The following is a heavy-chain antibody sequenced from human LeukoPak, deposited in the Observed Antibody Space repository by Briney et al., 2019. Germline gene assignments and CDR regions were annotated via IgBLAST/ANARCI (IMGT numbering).Heavy chain of an antibody. Sequence: ASVKVSCKASGYTFTGYYMHWVRQAPGQGLEWMGWINPNSGGTNYAQKFQGRVTMTRDTSISTAYMELSRLRSDDTAVYYCVRASRVRYYGSGSYDYWGQGTLVTVSS. CDR2: INPNSGGT. CDR1: GYTFTGYY. CDR3: VRASRVRYYGSGSYDY. V-gene: IGHV1-2*02. J-gene: IGHJ4*02. D-gene: IGHD3-10*01.